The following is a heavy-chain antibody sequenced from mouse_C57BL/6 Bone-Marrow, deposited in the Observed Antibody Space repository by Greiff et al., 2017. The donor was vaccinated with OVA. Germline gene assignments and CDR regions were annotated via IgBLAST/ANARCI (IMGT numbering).Heavy chain of an antibody. J-gene: IGHJ1*03. CDR1: GYSFTDYN. V-gene: IGHV1-39*01. D-gene: IGHD1-1*01. CDR2: ISPNYGTT. CDR3: AFYYGSSYRYFDV. Sequence: VQLQQSGPELVKPGASVKISCKASGYSFTDYNMNWVKQSNGKSLEWIGVISPNYGTTSYNQKFKGKATLTVDQSSSTAYMQLNSLTSEDSAVYYCAFYYGSSYRYFDVWGTGTTVTVSS.